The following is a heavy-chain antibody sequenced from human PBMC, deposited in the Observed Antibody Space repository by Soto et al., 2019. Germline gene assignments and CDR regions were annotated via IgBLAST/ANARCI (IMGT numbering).Heavy chain of an antibody. CDR3: ARDLREGTIFGNYYYGMDV. V-gene: IGHV1-46*01. D-gene: IGHD3-3*01. J-gene: IGHJ6*02. CDR2: INPSGGST. CDR1: GYTFTSYY. Sequence: GASVKVSCKASGYTFTSYYMHWVRQAPGQGLEWMGIINPSGGSTSYAQKFQGRVTMTRDTSTSTVYMELSSLRSEDTAVYYCARDLREGTIFGNYYYGMDVWGQGXTVTVYS.